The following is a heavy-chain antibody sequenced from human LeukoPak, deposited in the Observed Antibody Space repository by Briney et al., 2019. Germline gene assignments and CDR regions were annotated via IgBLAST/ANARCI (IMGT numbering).Heavy chain of an antibody. Sequence: ASVKVSCKASGYTFTSYGISWVRQAPGQGLEWMGWISAYNGNTNYAQKLQGRVTMTTDTSTSTAYMELRSLRSDDTAVYYCARDHADYGDVHDYYYYGMDVWGQGTTVTVSS. CDR1: GYTFTSYG. CDR2: ISAYNGNT. V-gene: IGHV1-18*01. D-gene: IGHD4-17*01. CDR3: ARDHADYGDVHDYYYYGMDV. J-gene: IGHJ6*02.